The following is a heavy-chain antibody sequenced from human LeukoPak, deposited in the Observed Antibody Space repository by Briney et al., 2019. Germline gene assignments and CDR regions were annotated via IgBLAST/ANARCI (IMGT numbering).Heavy chain of an antibody. CDR2: SYYSGSA. Sequence: SETLSLTCTVSGGSISVSSHYWGWIRQPPGKGLEWIGSSYYSGSAYYNPSLKSRVTISVDTSKNQFSLNLSSVTAADTAVYYCARPKTNSNWFDPWGQGTLVTVSS. CDR3: ARPKTNSNWFDP. J-gene: IGHJ5*02. D-gene: IGHD5-24*01. V-gene: IGHV4-39*07. CDR1: GGSISVSSHY.